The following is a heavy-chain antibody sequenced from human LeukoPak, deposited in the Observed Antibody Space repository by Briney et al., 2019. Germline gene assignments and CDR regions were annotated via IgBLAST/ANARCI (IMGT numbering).Heavy chain of an antibody. CDR1: GFIFSNYG. J-gene: IGHJ4*02. D-gene: IGHD3-10*01. Sequence: GGSLRLSCAASGFIFSNYGMNWVRQAPGKGLEWVAAISASGSATSYADSVRGRFTISRDNPKNTLYLQMNSLRAEDTAVYYCAKESEYYGSGSSLYDYWGQGTLVTVSS. CDR2: ISASGSAT. V-gene: IGHV3-23*01. CDR3: AKESEYYGSGSSLYDY.